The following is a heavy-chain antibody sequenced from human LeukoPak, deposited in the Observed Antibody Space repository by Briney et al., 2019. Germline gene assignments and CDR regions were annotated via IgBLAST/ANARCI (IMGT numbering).Heavy chain of an antibody. D-gene: IGHD5-18*01. CDR3: AGNQSYGLFDY. V-gene: IGHV4-38-2*01. Sequence: SETLSLTCAVSGYSISSGYYWAWIRQPPGKGLEWIGTVYHSGSTYYNPSLKSRVTITVDTSKSQFSLKLSSVTAADTAVYYCAGNQSYGLFDYWGQGTLVTVSS. CDR1: GYSISSGYY. CDR2: VYHSGST. J-gene: IGHJ4*02.